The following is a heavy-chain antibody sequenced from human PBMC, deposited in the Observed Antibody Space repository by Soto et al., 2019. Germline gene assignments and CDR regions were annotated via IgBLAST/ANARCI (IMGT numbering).Heavy chain of an antibody. D-gene: IGHD3-22*01. Sequence: SETLSLTCTVSGGSISSGGYYWSWIRQHPGKGLEWIGYIYYSGSTYYNPSLKSRVTISVDTSKNQFSLKLSSVTAADTAVYYCARDAENSSGHYSRFDPWGQGTLVTVSS. J-gene: IGHJ5*02. CDR1: GGSISSGGYY. CDR2: IYYSGST. V-gene: IGHV4-31*03. CDR3: ARDAENSSGHYSRFDP.